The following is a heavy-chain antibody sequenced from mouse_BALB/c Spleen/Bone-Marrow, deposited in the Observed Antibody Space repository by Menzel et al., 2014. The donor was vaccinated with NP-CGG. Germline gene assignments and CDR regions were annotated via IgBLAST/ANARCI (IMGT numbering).Heavy chain of an antibody. CDR3: ARIGRARGYAMDY. J-gene: IGHJ4*01. V-gene: IGHV5-17*02. D-gene: IGHD3-3*01. CDR2: ISSGSSTI. CDR1: GITFRNFG. Sequence: EVKLMESGGGLVQPGGSRKLSCAASGITFRNFGMHWVRQAPEKGLEWVAYISSGSSTIYYADTLKGRFTISRDNPKNNLILQMTSLRSEDTAMYYCARIGRARGYAMDYWGQGTSVTVSS.